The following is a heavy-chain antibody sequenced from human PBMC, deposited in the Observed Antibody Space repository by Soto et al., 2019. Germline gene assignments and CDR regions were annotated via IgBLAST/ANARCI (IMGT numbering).Heavy chain of an antibody. J-gene: IGHJ4*02. Sequence: QVQLVESGGGVVQPGRSLRLSCAASGFTFSSYGMHWVRQAPGKGLEWVAVISYDGSNKYYADSVKGRFTISRDNSKNTLYLQMNRLRAEDTAVYYCAKGEWDSVLDYWGQGTLVTVSS. CDR3: AKGEWDSVLDY. CDR2: ISYDGSNK. CDR1: GFTFSSYG. D-gene: IGHD1-26*01. V-gene: IGHV3-30*18.